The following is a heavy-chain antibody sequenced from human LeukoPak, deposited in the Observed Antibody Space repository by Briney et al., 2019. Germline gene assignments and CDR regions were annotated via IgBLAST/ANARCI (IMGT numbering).Heavy chain of an antibody. V-gene: IGHV3-21*01. J-gene: IGHJ6*03. CDR3: ARVPQSRIYIGNHYYYYKDV. D-gene: IGHD4-23*01. Sequence: SVKGRFTISRDNAKNSLYLQMNSLRAEDTAVYYCARVPQSRIYIGNHYYYYKDVWGKGTTVTVSS.